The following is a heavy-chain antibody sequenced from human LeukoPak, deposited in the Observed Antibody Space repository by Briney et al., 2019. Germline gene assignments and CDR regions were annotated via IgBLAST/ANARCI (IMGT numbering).Heavy chain of an antibody. V-gene: IGHV3-30*18. Sequence: PGRSLRLSCAAPGFTFSSYGMHWVRQAPGKGLEWVAVISYDGSNKYYADSVKGRFTISRDNSKNTLYLQMNSLRAEDTAVYYCAKDDYSNYGYFDYWGQGTLVTVSS. CDR3: AKDDYSNYGYFDY. J-gene: IGHJ4*02. CDR2: ISYDGSNK. D-gene: IGHD4-11*01. CDR1: GFTFSSYG.